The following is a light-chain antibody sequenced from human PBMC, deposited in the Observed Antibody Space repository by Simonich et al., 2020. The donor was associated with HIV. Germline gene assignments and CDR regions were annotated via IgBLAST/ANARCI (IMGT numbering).Light chain of an antibody. CDR2: DAS. V-gene: IGKV3-11*01. CDR3: QQRSNWPPSLT. Sequence: EIVLTQSPATLSLSPGERATLSCRASQSVSSYLAWYQQKPCQAPRLLIYDASNRATGIPARFSGSVAGTDFTRTISSLEPEDFAVYYCQQRSNWPPSLTFGGGTKVEIK. J-gene: IGKJ4*01. CDR1: QSVSSY.